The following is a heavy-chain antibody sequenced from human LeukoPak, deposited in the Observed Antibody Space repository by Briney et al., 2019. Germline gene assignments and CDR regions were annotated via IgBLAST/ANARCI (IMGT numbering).Heavy chain of an antibody. V-gene: IGHV4-59*01. Sequence: SETLSLTCAVYGGSFSGYYWSWIRQPPGKGLEWIGYIYYSGSTNYNPSLKSRVTISVDTSKNQFSLKLSSVTAADTAVYYCARGTYYYDSSGYYVYYFDYWGQGTLVTVSS. CDR3: ARGTYYYDSSGYYVYYFDY. CDR2: IYYSGST. CDR1: GGSFSGYY. J-gene: IGHJ4*02. D-gene: IGHD3-22*01.